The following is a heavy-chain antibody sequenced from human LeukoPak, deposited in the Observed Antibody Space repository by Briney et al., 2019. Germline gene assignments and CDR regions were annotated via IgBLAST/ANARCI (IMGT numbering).Heavy chain of an antibody. Sequence: PSETLSLTCTVSGGSISSSSYYWGWLRQPPGKGLEWIGSIYYSGSTYYNPSLKSRVTISVDTSKNQFSLKLSSVTAADTAVYYCARFSYGSGSLHYFDYWGQGTLVTVSS. J-gene: IGHJ4*02. D-gene: IGHD3-10*01. V-gene: IGHV4-39*01. CDR1: GGSISSSSYY. CDR3: ARFSYGSGSLHYFDY. CDR2: IYYSGST.